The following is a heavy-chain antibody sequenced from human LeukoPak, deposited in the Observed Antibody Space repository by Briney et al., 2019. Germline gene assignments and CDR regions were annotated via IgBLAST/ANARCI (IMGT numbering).Heavy chain of an antibody. Sequence: PGGSLRLSCAASGFTVSSNYMSWVRQAPGKGLEWVSYISSSGFTIYYADSVKGRFTISRDNAKNSLYLQMNSLRAEDTAVYSCARLPPGKHYGMDVWGQGTTVTVSS. CDR1: GFTVSSNY. CDR2: ISSSGFTI. D-gene: IGHD4-23*01. V-gene: IGHV3-11*04. CDR3: ARLPPGKHYGMDV. J-gene: IGHJ6*02.